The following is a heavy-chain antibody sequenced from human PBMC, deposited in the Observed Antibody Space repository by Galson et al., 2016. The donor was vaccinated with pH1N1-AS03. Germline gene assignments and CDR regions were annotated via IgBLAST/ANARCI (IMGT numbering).Heavy chain of an antibody. J-gene: IGHJ6*02. V-gene: IGHV1-2*04. CDR3: ARDPRGPCSSATCATTYYFGMDV. CDR1: GYIFTGFY. Sequence: SVKVSCKASGYIFTGFYVHWVRQAPGQGLEWMGWINPNNGVTNYAQKFQAWVTMTGDTSIITAYMELSGRKSDDTAVYYCARDPRGPCSSATCATTYYFGMDVWGQGTTVIVSS. CDR2: INPNNGVT. D-gene: IGHD1-26*01.